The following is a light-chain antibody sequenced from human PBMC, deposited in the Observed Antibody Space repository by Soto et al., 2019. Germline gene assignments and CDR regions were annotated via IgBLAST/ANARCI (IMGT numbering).Light chain of an antibody. CDR3: QQFGTSPLVT. CDR1: QSVASND. Sequence: EIVLTQSPGTLSLSPGERATLSCRASQSVASNDLAWYQQKPGQAPRLLIYDASNRATGIPARFSGSGSGTDFTLTISRLEPEDFAVYYCQQFGTSPLVTFGPGTKVDIK. V-gene: IGKV3-20*01. J-gene: IGKJ3*01. CDR2: DAS.